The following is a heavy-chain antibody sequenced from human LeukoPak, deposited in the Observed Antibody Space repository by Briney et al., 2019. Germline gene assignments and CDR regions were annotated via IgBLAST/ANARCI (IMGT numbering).Heavy chain of an antibody. CDR1: GGSISRYY. CDR2: IYTSGST. CDR3: ARAADSSAYTAFDI. V-gene: IGHV4-4*07. Sequence: SETLSLTCTVSGGSISRYYWSWIRQPAGKGLEWIGRIYTSGSTNYNPSLKSRVTMSIDTSKNQFSLRLSSVTAADTAVYYCARAADSSAYTAFDIWGQGTLVTVSS. J-gene: IGHJ3*02. D-gene: IGHD3-22*01.